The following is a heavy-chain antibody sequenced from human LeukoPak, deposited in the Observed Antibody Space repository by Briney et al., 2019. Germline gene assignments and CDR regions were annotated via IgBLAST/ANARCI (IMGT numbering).Heavy chain of an antibody. CDR1: GFTVSVNY. D-gene: IGHD3-3*01. J-gene: IGHJ4*02. V-gene: IGHV3-23*01. CDR2: ISGSGGST. Sequence: PGGSLKLSCAVSGFTVSVNYMSWVRQAPGKGLEWVSAISGSGGSTYYADSVKGRFTISRDNSKNTLYLQMNSLRAEDTAVYYCAKVGARFLEWLLYYFDYWGQGTLVTVSS. CDR3: AKVGARFLEWLLYYFDY.